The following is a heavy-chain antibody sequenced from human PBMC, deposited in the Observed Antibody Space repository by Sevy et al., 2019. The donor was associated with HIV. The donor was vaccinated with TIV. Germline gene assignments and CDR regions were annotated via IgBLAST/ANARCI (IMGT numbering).Heavy chain of an antibody. J-gene: IGHJ6*02. Sequence: ASVKVSCKASGYTFTSYGISWVRQAPGQGLEWMGWISVYNGNTNYAQKVQGRVTLTTETSTSTVYMELRSLRSDDTAVYYCARCPEAWSGYYYHYYGMDVWGQGTTVTVSS. D-gene: IGHD3-3*01. V-gene: IGHV1-18*01. CDR1: GYTFTSYG. CDR3: ARCPEAWSGYYYHYYGMDV. CDR2: ISVYNGNT.